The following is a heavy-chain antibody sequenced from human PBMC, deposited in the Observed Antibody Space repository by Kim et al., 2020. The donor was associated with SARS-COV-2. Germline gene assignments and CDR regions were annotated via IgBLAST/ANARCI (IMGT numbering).Heavy chain of an antibody. J-gene: IGHJ6*03. V-gene: IGHV4-34*01. D-gene: IGHD1-26*01. CDR2: INHSGST. Sequence: SETLSLTCAVYGGSFSGYYWSWIRQPPGKGLEWIGEINHSGSTNYNPSLKSRVTISVDTSKNQFSLKLSPVTAADTAVYYCARSGPVWYYYYYMDVWGKG. CDR1: GGSFSGYY. CDR3: ARSGPVWYYYYYMDV.